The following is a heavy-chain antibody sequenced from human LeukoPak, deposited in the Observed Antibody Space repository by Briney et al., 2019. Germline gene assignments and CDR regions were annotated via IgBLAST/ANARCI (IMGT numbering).Heavy chain of an antibody. CDR3: SRIDFWSGYFDY. D-gene: IGHD3-3*01. J-gene: IGHJ4*02. Sequence: PWESLSLTCAVFGFSISSGYYWGCIRQPRGKRLEWLVSFYRGGSTYANPSHKSLATISVDSSKNQFSLMLSSVTAADTAVYYCSRIDFWSGYFDYWGQGTQVTVSS. CDR2: FYRGGST. CDR1: GFSISSGYY. V-gene: IGHV4-38-2*01.